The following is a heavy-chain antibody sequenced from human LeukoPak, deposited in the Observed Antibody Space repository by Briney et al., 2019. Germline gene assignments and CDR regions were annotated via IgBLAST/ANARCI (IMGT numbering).Heavy chain of an antibody. J-gene: IGHJ4*02. CDR3: AREHTAMVQIDY. V-gene: IGHV4-31*03. Sequence: SETLSLTCSVSGDSISSNEWWSWIRQHPGKGLEWIGYIYYSGSTYYNPSLKSRVTISVDTSKNQFSLKLSSVTAADTAVYYCAREHTAMVQIDYWGQGTLVTVSS. CDR1: GDSISSNEW. D-gene: IGHD5-18*01. CDR2: IYYSGST.